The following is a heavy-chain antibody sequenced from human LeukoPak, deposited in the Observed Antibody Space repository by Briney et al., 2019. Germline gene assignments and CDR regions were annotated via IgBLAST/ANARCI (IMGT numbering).Heavy chain of an antibody. CDR3: AKTASSSWGFFDY. V-gene: IGHV3-30*02. Sequence: GGSLRLSCAASGFTFSSYGIHWVRQAPGKGTEWVAFIRSDGSIKYYADSVKGRFTISRDNSKNTLYLEINSLRADDTAIYYCAKTASSSWGFFDYWGQGTLVTVSS. D-gene: IGHD6-13*01. CDR2: IRSDGSIK. J-gene: IGHJ4*02. CDR1: GFTFSSYG.